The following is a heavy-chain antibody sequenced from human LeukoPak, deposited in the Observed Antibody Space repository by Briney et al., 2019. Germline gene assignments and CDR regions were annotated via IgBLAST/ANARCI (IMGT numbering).Heavy chain of an antibody. V-gene: IGHV3-11*04. CDR3: ARDRLHYGEYEKTFDY. J-gene: IGHJ4*02. CDR2: ISSIGGTI. Sequence: GGSLRLSCAASGFTFSDYYMSWIRQAPGKGLEWVSHISSIGGTIYYADSVKGRFTISRDNAKNSLYLQMDSLRAEDTAVYYCARDRLHYGEYEKTFDYWGQGTLVTVSS. CDR1: GFTFSDYY. D-gene: IGHD4-17*01.